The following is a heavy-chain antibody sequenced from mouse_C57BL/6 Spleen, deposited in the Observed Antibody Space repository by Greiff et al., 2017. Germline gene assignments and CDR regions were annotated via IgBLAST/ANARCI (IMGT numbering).Heavy chain of an antibody. CDR3: ATGSSGAMDY. D-gene: IGHD1-1*01. J-gene: IGHJ4*01. Sequence: QVQLQQPGAELVRPGTSVKLSCKASGYTFTSYWMHWVKQRPGQGLEWIGVIDPSDSYTNYNQKFKGKATLTVDTSSSTAYMQLSSLTSEDSAVYYCATGSSGAMDYWGQGTSVTVSS. CDR2: IDPSDSYT. CDR1: GYTFTSYW. V-gene: IGHV1-59*01.